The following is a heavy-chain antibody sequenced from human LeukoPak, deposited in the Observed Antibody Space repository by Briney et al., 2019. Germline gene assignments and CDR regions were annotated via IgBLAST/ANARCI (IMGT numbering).Heavy chain of an antibody. V-gene: IGHV3-30*02. CDR1: GFTFSSYG. Sequence: GSLRLSCAASGFTFSSYGMHWVRQAPGKGLEWVAFIRYDGSNKYYADSVKGRFTISRDNSKNTLYLQMNSLRAEDTAVYYCAKDVNPRSAYYMDVWGKGTTVTVSS. J-gene: IGHJ6*03. CDR2: IRYDGSNK. CDR3: AKDVNPRSAYYMDV. D-gene: IGHD2-15*01.